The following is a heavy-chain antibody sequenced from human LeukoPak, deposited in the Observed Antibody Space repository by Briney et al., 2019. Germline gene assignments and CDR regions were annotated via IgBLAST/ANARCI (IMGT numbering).Heavy chain of an antibody. CDR3: ARLGIAAAAYFDY. J-gene: IGHJ4*02. V-gene: IGHV4-39*01. CDR2: LYYTGST. CDR1: GGSISSISYY. Sequence: SETLSLTCTVSGGSISSISYYWGWIRQPPGEGLEWIGSLYYTGSTYYNPSLRSRVTISVDTSKNQFSLKLSSVTAADTAVYYCARLGIAAAAYFDYWGQGNLVTVSS. D-gene: IGHD6-13*01.